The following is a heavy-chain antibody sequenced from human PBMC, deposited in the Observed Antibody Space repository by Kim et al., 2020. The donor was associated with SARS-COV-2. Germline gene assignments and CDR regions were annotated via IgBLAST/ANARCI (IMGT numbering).Heavy chain of an antibody. V-gene: IGHV3-53*01. CDR3: AREDFYYFDS. CDR1: GFTINSYY. Sequence: GGSLRLSCSASGFTINSYYINWIRLAPGKGLEWLALIQRDGGTRHADSVKGRFTISRDNSKNLVYLQMNNLRVEDTAVYHCAREDFYYFDSWGQGTPVSV. J-gene: IGHJ4*02. CDR2: IQRDGGT. D-gene: IGHD3-3*01.